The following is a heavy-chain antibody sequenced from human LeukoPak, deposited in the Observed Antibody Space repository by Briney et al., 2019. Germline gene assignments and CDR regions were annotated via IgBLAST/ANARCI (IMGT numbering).Heavy chain of an antibody. V-gene: IGHV3-33*01. CDR3: ARDDALGAMDI. CDR2: ILNDGSQE. CDR1: GFTFSSYG. D-gene: IGHD7-27*01. Sequence: GGSLRLSCAASGFTFSSYGMHWVRQAPGKGLEWVAVILNDGSQEKYADSVKGRFTISRDNSKNTLFLQMNSLRAEDTAVYYCARDDALGAMDIWGQGTMVTVSS. J-gene: IGHJ3*02.